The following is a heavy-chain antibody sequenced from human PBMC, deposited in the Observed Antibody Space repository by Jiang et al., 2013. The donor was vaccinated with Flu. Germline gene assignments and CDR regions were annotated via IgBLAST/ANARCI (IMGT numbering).Heavy chain of an antibody. D-gene: IGHD1-26*01. CDR2: ISTYNGGT. CDR1: GYTFTNYG. CDR3: ATVTQEGAIFDY. V-gene: IGHV1-18*01. Sequence: GAEVKKPGASVKVSCKTSGYTFTNYGITWVRQAPGQGLEWMGWISTYNGGTVYAQKLQGRVTMTTDTSTTTAYMELRSLRSDDTAVFYCATVTQEGAIFDYWGQGTLLTVSS. J-gene: IGHJ4*02.